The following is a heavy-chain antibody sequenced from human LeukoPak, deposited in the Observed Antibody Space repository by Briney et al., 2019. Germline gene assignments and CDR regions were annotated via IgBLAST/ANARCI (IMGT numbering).Heavy chain of an antibody. Sequence: GGSLRLSCAASGFTFSSYWMSWVRQAPGKGLEWVANIKQDGSEKYYVDSVKGRFTISRDNAKNSLYLQMYSLRAEDTAVYYCARKGGSYFGPNYFDFWGQGTLVTVSS. CDR1: GFTFSSYW. D-gene: IGHD1-26*01. CDR2: IKQDGSEK. V-gene: IGHV3-7*01. CDR3: ARKGGSYFGPNYFDF. J-gene: IGHJ4*02.